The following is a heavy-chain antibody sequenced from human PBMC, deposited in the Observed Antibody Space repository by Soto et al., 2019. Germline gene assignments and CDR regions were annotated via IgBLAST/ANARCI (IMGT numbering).Heavy chain of an antibody. CDR1: GGTFSSYA. V-gene: IGHV1-69*06. J-gene: IGHJ4*02. CDR2: IIPIFGTA. CDR3: ARNRDDSSGYSLDY. D-gene: IGHD3-22*01. Sequence: VKVSCKPSGGTFSSYAISWVRQAPGQGLEWMGGIIPIFGTANYAQKFQGRVTITADKSTSTAYMELSSLRSEDTAVYYCARNRDDSSGYSLDYWGQGTLVTVSS.